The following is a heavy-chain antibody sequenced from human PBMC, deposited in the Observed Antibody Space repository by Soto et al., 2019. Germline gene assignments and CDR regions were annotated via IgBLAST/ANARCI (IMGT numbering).Heavy chain of an antibody. CDR2: ISGSGGST. D-gene: IGHD3-10*01. Sequence: EVQLLESGGGLVQPGGSLRLSCAASGFTFSSYAMSWVRQAPGKGLEWVSAISGSGGSTYYADSVKGRFTISRDNSKNTQYLHMNNVRAEDPAVYCCAEDRYFYGSGSYCNPDWFGPWGQGTLVTVSS. CDR3: AEDRYFYGSGSYCNPDWFGP. CDR1: GFTFSSYA. J-gene: IGHJ5*02. V-gene: IGHV3-23*01.